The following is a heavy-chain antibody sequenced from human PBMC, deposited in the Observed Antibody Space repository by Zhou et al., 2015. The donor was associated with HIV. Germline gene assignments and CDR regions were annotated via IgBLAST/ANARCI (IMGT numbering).Heavy chain of an antibody. CDR1: GGTLTPYG. V-gene: IGHV1-69*06. D-gene: IGHD6-6*01. CDR3: ARDRGGATRPDWRYFDL. CDR2: IIPMFGTS. J-gene: IGHJ2*01. Sequence: QVLLVQSGAEVKKPGSSVKVSCKASGGTLTPYGVSWVRQAPGQGLEWMGGIIPMFGTSDYAQKFQGRVTISADRSTSTAYLEMRSLKSEDTAVYYCARDRGGATRPDWRYFDLWGRGTLVTVSS.